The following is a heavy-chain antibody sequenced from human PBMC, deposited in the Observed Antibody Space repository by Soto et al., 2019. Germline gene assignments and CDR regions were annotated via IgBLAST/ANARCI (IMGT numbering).Heavy chain of an antibody. Sequence: GASVKVSCKASGYSFTGYYMHWVRQAPGQGLEWMGWINPNSGGTNYAQKFQGRVTMTRDTSISTAYMELSRLRSDDTAAYYCARDLIVVVPVAGYYYYYGMDVWGQGTTVTAP. CDR1: GYSFTGYY. D-gene: IGHD2-2*01. V-gene: IGHV1-2*02. CDR3: ARDLIVVVPVAGYYYYYGMDV. CDR2: INPNSGGT. J-gene: IGHJ6*02.